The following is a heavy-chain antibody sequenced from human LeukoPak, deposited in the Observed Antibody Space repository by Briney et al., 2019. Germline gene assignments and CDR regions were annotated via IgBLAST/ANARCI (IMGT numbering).Heavy chain of an antibody. CDR1: GYTFTSYG. CDR3: ARDLGSSATSTNWFDP. CDR2: ISAYNGNT. Sequence: ASVKVSCKASGYTFTSYGISWVRQAPGQGLELNGWISAYNGNTNYAQKLQGRVTMTTDTSTSTAYMELRSLRSDDTAVYYCARDLGSSATSTNWFDPWGQGTLVTVSS. J-gene: IGHJ5*02. V-gene: IGHV1-18*01. D-gene: IGHD6-6*01.